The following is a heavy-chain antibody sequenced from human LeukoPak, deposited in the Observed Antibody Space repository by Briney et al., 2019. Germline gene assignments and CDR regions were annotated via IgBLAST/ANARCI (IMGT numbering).Heavy chain of an antibody. CDR2: INHSGST. CDR3: ARDKPRPFLSRRTPRVAFDI. J-gene: IGHJ3*02. D-gene: IGHD1-14*01. Sequence: KPSETLSLTCAVYGGSFSGYYWSWIRQPPGKGLEWIGEINHSGSTNYNPSLKSRVTISVDTSKNQFSLKLSSVTAADTAVYYCARDKPRPFLSRRTPRVAFDIWGQGTMVTVSS. CDR1: GGSFSGYY. V-gene: IGHV4-34*01.